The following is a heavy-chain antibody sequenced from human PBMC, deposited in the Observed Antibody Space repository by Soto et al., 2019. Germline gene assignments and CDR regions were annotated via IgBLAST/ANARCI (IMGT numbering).Heavy chain of an antibody. CDR1: GFSFSRYW. CDR3: AKDQRSRIAVAGTSTYYFDY. CDR2: INSDGSII. Sequence: EVQLLESGGGLVQPGGSLRLSCAASGFSFSRYWMHWFRQAPGKGLVWVSRINSDGSIITYADSVKGRFTISRDNAKNTLYMQMNSLKAEDTAVYYCAKDQRSRIAVAGTSTYYFDYWGQGTLVTVSS. J-gene: IGHJ4*02. V-gene: IGHV3-74*01. D-gene: IGHD6-19*01.